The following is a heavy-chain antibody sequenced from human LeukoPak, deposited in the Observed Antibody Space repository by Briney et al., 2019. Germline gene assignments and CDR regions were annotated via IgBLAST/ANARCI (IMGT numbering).Heavy chain of an antibody. CDR3: ARERGIAAPPYYYYYGMDV. CDR1: RGTFSSYA. J-gene: IGHJ6*02. Sequence: SSVKVSCKASRGTFSSYAISWVRQAPGQGLEWVGGIIPIFGTANYAQKFQGRVTMTRDTSISTAYMELSRLRSDDTAVYYCARERGIAAPPYYYYYGMDVWGQGTTVTVSS. CDR2: IIPIFGTA. V-gene: IGHV1-69*05. D-gene: IGHD6-13*01.